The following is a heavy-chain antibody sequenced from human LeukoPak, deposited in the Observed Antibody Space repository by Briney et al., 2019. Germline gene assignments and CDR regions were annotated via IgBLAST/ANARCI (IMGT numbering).Heavy chain of an antibody. J-gene: IGHJ5*02. CDR2: IKQDGSEK. CDR1: GFTFSRNA. Sequence: PGGSLRLSCAASGFTFSRNAMSWVRQAPGKGLEWVANIKQDGSEKYYVDSVKGRFTISRDNAKNSLYLQMNSLRVEDTAVYYCTGARFDPWGQGTLVTVSS. D-gene: IGHD6-6*01. CDR3: TGARFDP. V-gene: IGHV3-7*04.